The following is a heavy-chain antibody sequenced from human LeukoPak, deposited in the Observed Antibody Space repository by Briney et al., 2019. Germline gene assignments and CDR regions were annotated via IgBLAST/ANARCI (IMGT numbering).Heavy chain of an antibody. J-gene: IGHJ5*02. D-gene: IGHD7-27*01. Sequence: SETLSLTCTVSGGSISSGGYYWSWIRQHPGRGLEWIGYIYYSGSTYYNPSLKSRVTISVGTSKNQFSLKLTAVTVADSAVYHGAAVWGPPSWGQGTLVTVSS. CDR2: IYYSGST. CDR3: AAVWGPPS. CDR1: GGSISSGGYY. V-gene: IGHV4-31*03.